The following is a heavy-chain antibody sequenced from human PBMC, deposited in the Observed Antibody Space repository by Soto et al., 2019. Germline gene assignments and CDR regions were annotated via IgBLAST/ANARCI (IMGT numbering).Heavy chain of an antibody. CDR1: GFTLMDNW. CDR2: TNSDGSSV. D-gene: IGHD6-25*01. CDR3: VRAPEQRPFDY. Sequence: EVQLVESGGGLVQPGGSLRLSCAPSGFTLMDNWIHWSGQVQGKGLVWVSRTNSDGSSVTYADSVKGRFTLSRDNAEYTWFLQMDSLRVEDTAMYYCVRAPEQRPFDYWGQGTLVTVSS. V-gene: IGHV3-74*03. J-gene: IGHJ4*02.